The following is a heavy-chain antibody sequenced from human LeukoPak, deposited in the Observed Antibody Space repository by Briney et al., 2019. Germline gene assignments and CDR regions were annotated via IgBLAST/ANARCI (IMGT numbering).Heavy chain of an antibody. J-gene: IGHJ4*02. V-gene: IGHV3-7*01. Sequence: GGSLRLSCVASGFSLSDYWMSWVRQAPGKGLEWAATIKRDGSEKDYVDSVKGRFTISRDNANNALYLHMNSLRAEDTAVYYCVRGGLRYFDWSGQGTLVTVS. D-gene: IGHD3-9*01. CDR3: VRGGLRYFDW. CDR1: GFSLSDYW. CDR2: IKRDGSEK.